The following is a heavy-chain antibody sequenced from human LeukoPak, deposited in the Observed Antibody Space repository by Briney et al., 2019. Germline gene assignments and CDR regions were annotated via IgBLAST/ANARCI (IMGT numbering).Heavy chain of an antibody. Sequence: SQTLSLTCVVSGGSIRSGGYSWSWIRQPPGKGLEWIGYIYYSGSTYYNPSLKSRVTISVDTSKNQFSLKLSSVTAADTAVYYCARESNYHGSGTGWFDPWGQGTLVTVSS. D-gene: IGHD3-10*01. CDR1: GGSIRSGGYS. CDR3: ARESNYHGSGTGWFDP. J-gene: IGHJ5*02. V-gene: IGHV4-30-4*07. CDR2: IYYSGST.